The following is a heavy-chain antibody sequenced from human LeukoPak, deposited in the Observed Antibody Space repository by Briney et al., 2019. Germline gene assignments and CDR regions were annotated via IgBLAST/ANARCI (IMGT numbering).Heavy chain of an antibody. D-gene: IGHD5-18*01. CDR2: IKQDGSEK. J-gene: IGHJ3*02. Sequence: HPGGSLRLSCAASGFTFSSYWMSWVRQAPGKGLEWVANIKQDGSEKYYVDSVKGRFTISRDNAKNSLYLQMNSLRAEDTAVYYCARDKKGGGYSYGYVAFDIWGQGTMVTVSS. V-gene: IGHV3-7*01. CDR3: ARDKKGGGYSYGYVAFDI. CDR1: GFTFSSYW.